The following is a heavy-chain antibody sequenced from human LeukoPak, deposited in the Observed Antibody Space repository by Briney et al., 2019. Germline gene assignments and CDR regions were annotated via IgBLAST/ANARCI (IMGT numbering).Heavy chain of an antibody. Sequence: GGTLRLSCAASGFTFSSYGMSWVRQAPGKGLEWVSTISRSGGTTYYADSVKGRFTISRDNSKNTLYLQMNSLRAEDTAVYYCAKDLNFLDYWGQGALVTVSS. CDR1: GFTFSSYG. CDR2: ISRSGGTT. V-gene: IGHV3-23*01. J-gene: IGHJ4*02. D-gene: IGHD1-20*01. CDR3: AKDLNFLDY.